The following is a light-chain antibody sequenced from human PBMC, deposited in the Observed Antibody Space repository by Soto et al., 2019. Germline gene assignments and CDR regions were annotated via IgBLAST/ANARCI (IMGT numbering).Light chain of an antibody. V-gene: IGKV3-20*01. CDR2: GAS. CDR1: QTVSSY. J-gene: IGKJ5*01. Sequence: ENVLTQSPGTLSLSPGERATLSCRASQTVSSYLTWYQQRPGQAPRLLISGASRRATGIPDRCSGSGSGTDFTLTISRLEPEDFALYYCQQYGNSPFTFGQGTRLEIK. CDR3: QQYGNSPFT.